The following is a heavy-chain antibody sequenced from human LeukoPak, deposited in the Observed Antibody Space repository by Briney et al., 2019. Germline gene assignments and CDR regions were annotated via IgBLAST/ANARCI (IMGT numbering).Heavy chain of an antibody. CDR1: GFTFSNYG. CDR3: AKDSPQVAGTYFDY. J-gene: IGHJ4*02. CDR2: ISYDGSNK. V-gene: IGHV3-30*18. Sequence: GSLRLSCAASGFTFSNYGMHWVRQAPGKGLEWVAVISYDGSNKYYADPVKGRFTISRDNSKNTLYLQMNSLRAEDTAVYYCAKDSPQVAGTYFDYWGQGTLVTVSS. D-gene: IGHD6-19*01.